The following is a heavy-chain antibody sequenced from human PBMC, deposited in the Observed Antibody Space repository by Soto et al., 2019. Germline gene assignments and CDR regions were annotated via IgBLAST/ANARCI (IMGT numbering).Heavy chain of an antibody. CDR1: GRPISISSYY. CDR2: IYYSGST. CDR3: ARPAPAGDYYDYYYYGMDV. D-gene: IGHD4-17*01. J-gene: IGHJ6*02. Sequence: SDTLSLTCILSGRPISISSYYWGWIRQPPGKGLEWIGSIYYSGSTYYNPSLKSRVTISVDTSKNQFSLKLSSVTAADTAVYYCARPAPAGDYYDYYYYGMDVWGQGT. V-gene: IGHV4-39*01.